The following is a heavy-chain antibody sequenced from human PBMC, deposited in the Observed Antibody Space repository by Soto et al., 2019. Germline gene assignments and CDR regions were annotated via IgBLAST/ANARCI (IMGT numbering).Heavy chain of an antibody. CDR2: IYYSGSA. V-gene: IGHV4-61*01. J-gene: IGHJ4*02. CDR1: GGFVSSSNYY. Sequence: SETLSLTCTVSGGFVSSSNYYWSWIRQPPGKGLEWLGYIYYSGSASYNPSLKSRITVSVDTSKNQFSLKLSSVTAADTAVYYCARERTGDPTFFDYWGQGTLVTVSS. D-gene: IGHD1-1*01. CDR3: ARERTGDPTFFDY.